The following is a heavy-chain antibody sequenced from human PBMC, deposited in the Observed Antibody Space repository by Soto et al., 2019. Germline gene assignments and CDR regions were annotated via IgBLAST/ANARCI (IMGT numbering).Heavy chain of an antibody. J-gene: IGHJ6*02. Sequence: PSETLSLTCTVSGGSVSSGSYYWSWIRQPPGKGLEWIGYIYYSGSTNYNPSLKSRVTISLDTSKNQFSLKMRSVTAADTAVYYCATDTSSSESSYYYGMDVWGQGTTVTVSS. CDR1: GGSVSSGSYY. V-gene: IGHV4-61*01. CDR3: ATDTSSSESSYYYGMDV. CDR2: IYYSGST. D-gene: IGHD6-6*01.